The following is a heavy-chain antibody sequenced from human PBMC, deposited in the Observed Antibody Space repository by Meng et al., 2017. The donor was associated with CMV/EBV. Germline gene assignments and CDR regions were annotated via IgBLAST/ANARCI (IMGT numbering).Heavy chain of an antibody. V-gene: IGHV1-69*10. CDR1: GGTFSSYA. D-gene: IGHD3-3*01. J-gene: IGHJ6*02. CDR3: ARDRPDTYYDLWSGMYYGMDV. Sequence: SVKVSCKASGGTFSSYAISWVRQAPGQGLEWMGGIIPILGIANYAQKFQGRVTITADKSTSTAYMELSSLRSEDTAVYYCARDRPDTYYDLWSGMYYGMDVWGQGTTVTVSS. CDR2: IIPILGIA.